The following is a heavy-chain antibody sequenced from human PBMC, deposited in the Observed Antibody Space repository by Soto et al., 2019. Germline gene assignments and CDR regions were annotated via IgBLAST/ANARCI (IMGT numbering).Heavy chain of an antibody. CDR3: VRDADILTGSDAFDI. D-gene: IGHD3-9*01. CDR1: GFTFSDYY. CDR2: IGTSSSYT. V-gene: IGHV3-11*05. Sequence: QVPLVESGGGLVKPGGSLRHSCAASGFTFSDYYMSWIRQAPGKGLEWVSYIGTSSSYTNYADSVKGRFTISRDNAKNSLYPQMNSLRAEDTAVYYCVRDADILTGSDAFDIWGQGTMVTVSS. J-gene: IGHJ3*02.